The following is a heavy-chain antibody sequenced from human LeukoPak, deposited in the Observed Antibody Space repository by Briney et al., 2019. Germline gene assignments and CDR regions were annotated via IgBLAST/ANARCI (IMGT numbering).Heavy chain of an antibody. D-gene: IGHD3-22*01. CDR2: IYYSGST. J-gene: IGHJ4*02. CDR1: GGSISSGGYY. V-gene: IGHV4-31*03. Sequence: PSQTLSLTCTVSGGSISSGGYYWSWIRQHPGKGLEWIGYIYYSGSTYYNPSLKSRVTISVDTSKNQFSLKLSSVTAADTAVYYCARVKFRDSSGYYYFLDYWGQGTLVTVSS. CDR3: ARVKFRDSSGYYYFLDY.